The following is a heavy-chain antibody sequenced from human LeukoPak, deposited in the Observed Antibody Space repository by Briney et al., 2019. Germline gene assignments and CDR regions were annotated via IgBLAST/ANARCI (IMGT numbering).Heavy chain of an antibody. CDR1: GFTFSSYS. CDR2: ISSSSSYI. V-gene: IGHV3-21*01. J-gene: IGHJ6*03. Sequence: GGSLRLSCAASGFTFSSYSMNGVRQALGRGLEWGSSISSSSSYIYSADSVKGRFTISRDNAKNSLYLQMNSLRAEDTAVYYCARGRTDSSGWFRYTHVWGKGTTVTVSS. CDR3: ARGRTDSSGWFRYTHV. D-gene: IGHD6-19*01.